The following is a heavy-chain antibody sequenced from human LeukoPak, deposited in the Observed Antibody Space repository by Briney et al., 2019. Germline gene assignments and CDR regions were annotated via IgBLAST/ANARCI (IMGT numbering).Heavy chain of an antibody. CDR2: ICYSGST. CDR1: GGSISSYY. CDR3: ARSVSNSGLYGMDV. Sequence: TSETLSLTCTVSGGSISSYYWSWIRQPPGKGLEWIGYICYSGSTNYNPSLKSRVTISVDTSKNQFSLKLSSVTAADTAVYYCARSVSNSGLYGMDVWGQGTTVTVSS. V-gene: IGHV4-59*01. J-gene: IGHJ6*02. D-gene: IGHD4-11*01.